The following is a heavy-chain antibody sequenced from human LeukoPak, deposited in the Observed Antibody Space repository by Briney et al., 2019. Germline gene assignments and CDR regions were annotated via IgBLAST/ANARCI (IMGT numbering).Heavy chain of an antibody. V-gene: IGHV4-34*01. D-gene: IGHD3-3*01. CDR3: ARGRFLEWLRPFDY. CDR1: GGSFSGYY. J-gene: IGHJ4*02. CDR2: INHSGST. Sequence: SETLSLTCAVYGGSFSGYYWSWIRQPPGKGREWIGEINHSGSTNYNPSLKSRGTISVETSKNQFSLNLSSVTAADSAVYYCARGRFLEWLRPFDYWGQGTLVTVSS.